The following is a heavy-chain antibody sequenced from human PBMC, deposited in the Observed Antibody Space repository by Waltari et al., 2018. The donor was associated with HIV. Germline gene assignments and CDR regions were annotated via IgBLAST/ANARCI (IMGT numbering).Heavy chain of an antibody. CDR2: LYTDGTT. Sequence: EVQLVESGGGLIQPGWSLRLSCATSGFLVSNSFMSWIRQAPGKGLEWVSVLYTDGTTYYADSVKGRFTISRDKAKNTLYFQMNNLRGEDTAVYYCARHLGTAAGPFDYWGQGTLVTVSS. D-gene: IGHD6-13*01. J-gene: IGHJ4*02. CDR3: ARHLGTAAGPFDY. V-gene: IGHV3-53*01. CDR1: GFLVSNSF.